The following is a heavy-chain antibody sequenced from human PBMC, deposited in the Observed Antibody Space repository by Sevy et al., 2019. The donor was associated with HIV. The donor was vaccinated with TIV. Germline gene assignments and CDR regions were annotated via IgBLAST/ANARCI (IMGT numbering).Heavy chain of an antibody. CDR2: TYYRSKWYN. V-gene: IGHV6-1*01. CDR1: GDSVSSNSAA. Sequence: QSQTLSLTCAISGDSVSSNSAAWNWIRQSPSRGFEWLGRTYYRSKWYNDYAVSVKSRITINPDTSKNQFSLQLNSVTPEDTAVYYCAREGLRQYYYGMDVWGQGTTVTVSS. J-gene: IGHJ6*02. CDR3: AREGLRQYYYGMDV. D-gene: IGHD4-17*01.